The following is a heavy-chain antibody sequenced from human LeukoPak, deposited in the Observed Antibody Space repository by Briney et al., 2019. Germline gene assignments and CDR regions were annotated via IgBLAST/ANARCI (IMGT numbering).Heavy chain of an antibody. Sequence: PGGSLRLSCAASGFTFSSYGMHWVRQAPGKGLEWVAFIRYDGSNKYYADSVKGRFTISRDNSKNTLYLQMNSLRAEDTAVYYCAKSAYYYDSSGYYYYYYHMDVWGKGTTVTVSS. D-gene: IGHD3-22*01. V-gene: IGHV3-30*02. CDR3: AKSAYYYDSSGYYYYYYHMDV. CDR2: IRYDGSNK. CDR1: GFTFSSYG. J-gene: IGHJ6*03.